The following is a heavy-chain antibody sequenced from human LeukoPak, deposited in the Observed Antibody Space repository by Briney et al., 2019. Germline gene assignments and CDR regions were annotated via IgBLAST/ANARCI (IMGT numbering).Heavy chain of an antibody. Sequence: HSGGSLRLSCAASGFTFSSYAMSWVRQAPGKGLEWVSAISGSGDTTYYADSVKGRFTISRDNAKNSLYLHMNSLRAEDTAVYYCARIGGVWYFDLWGRGTLVTASS. D-gene: IGHD4-23*01. V-gene: IGHV3-23*01. CDR1: GFTFSSYA. CDR3: ARIGGVWYFDL. CDR2: ISGSGDTT. J-gene: IGHJ2*01.